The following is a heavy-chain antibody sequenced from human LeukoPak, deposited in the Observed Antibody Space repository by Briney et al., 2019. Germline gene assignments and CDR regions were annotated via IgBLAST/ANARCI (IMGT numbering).Heavy chain of an antibody. J-gene: IGHJ4*02. CDR2: IYSGGST. Sequence: GGSLRLSCAASGFTVSSNYMSWVRQAPGKGLEWVSVIYSGGSTYYADSVKGRFTISRDNSKNTLYLQMNSLRAEDTAVYYCASLDGGGYSYGYWSPRARHFDYWGQGTLVTVSS. V-gene: IGHV3-66*01. CDR3: ASLDGGGYSYGYWSPRARHFDY. CDR1: GFTVSSNY. D-gene: IGHD5-18*01.